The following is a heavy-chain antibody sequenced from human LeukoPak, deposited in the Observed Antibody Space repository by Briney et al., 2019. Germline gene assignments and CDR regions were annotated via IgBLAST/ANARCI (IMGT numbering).Heavy chain of an antibody. Sequence: GASVKVSCKASGGTFSSYAISWVRQAPGQGLEWMGGIIPIFGTANYAQKFQGRVTITTDESTSTAYMELSSLRSEDTAVYYCARDLSPLELRRSLDYWGQGTLVTVSS. CDR1: GGTFSSYA. CDR3: ARDLSPLELRRSLDY. J-gene: IGHJ4*02. D-gene: IGHD1-7*01. V-gene: IGHV1-69*05. CDR2: IIPIFGTA.